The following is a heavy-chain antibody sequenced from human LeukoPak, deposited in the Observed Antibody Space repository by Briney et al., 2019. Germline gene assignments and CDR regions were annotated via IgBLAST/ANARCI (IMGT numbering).Heavy chain of an antibody. CDR2: IYHSGST. D-gene: IGHD5-24*01. V-gene: IGHV4-38-2*02. Sequence: SETLSLTCTVSDFSISSAYYWVWIRQPPGKGLEWIGTIYHSGSTYYNPSLKSRVTISVDTSKNQFSLKLSSVTAADTAVYYCARHRSGWLQSSFDYWGQGTLVTVSS. CDR3: ARHRSGWLQSSFDY. J-gene: IGHJ4*02. CDR1: DFSISSAYY.